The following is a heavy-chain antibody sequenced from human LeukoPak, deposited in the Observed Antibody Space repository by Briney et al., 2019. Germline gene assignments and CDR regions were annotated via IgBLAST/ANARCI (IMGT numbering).Heavy chain of an antibody. V-gene: IGHV1-2*02. CDR3: ARGYAYSGGDCYFDY. D-gene: IGHD2-21*02. Sequence: GASVKVSCKASGYTFTGYYMHWVRQAPGQGLEWMGWINPNSGGTNYAQKFQGRVTMTRDTSISTAYMELSRLRSDDTAVYYCARGYAYSGGDCYFDYWGREPWSPSPQ. CDR1: GYTFTGYY. J-gene: IGHJ4*02. CDR2: INPNSGGT.